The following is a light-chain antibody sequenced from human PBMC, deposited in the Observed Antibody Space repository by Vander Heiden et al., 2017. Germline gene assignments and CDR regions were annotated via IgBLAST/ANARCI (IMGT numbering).Light chain of an antibody. CDR1: GGSIAGNY. J-gene: IGLJ2*01. V-gene: IGLV6-57*02. CDR2: EDN. CDR3: QSYDDSDQGV. Sequence: FMLTQPHSMSESPGKTVTIYCTGYGGSIAGNYVQWFQQRPGGAPTTVIYEDNRRPSGVPDRFSGSIDRSSNSASLTISGLKTEDEADYYCQSYDDSDQGVIGGGTKLTVL.